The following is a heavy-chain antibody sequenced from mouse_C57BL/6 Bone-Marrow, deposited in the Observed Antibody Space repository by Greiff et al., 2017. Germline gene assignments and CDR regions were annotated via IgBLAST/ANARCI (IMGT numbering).Heavy chain of an antibody. D-gene: IGHD1-1*01. CDR1: GYTFTSYD. J-gene: IGHJ1*03. CDR3: ARDYGSSYWYFDV. Sequence: VKLVESGPELMKPGASVKLSCKASGYTFTSYDINWVKQRPGQGLEWIGWIYPRDGSTKYNEKFKGKATLTVDTSSSTAYMELHSLTSEDSAVYFCARDYGSSYWYFDVWGTGTTVTVSS. V-gene: IGHV1-85*01. CDR2: IYPRDGST.